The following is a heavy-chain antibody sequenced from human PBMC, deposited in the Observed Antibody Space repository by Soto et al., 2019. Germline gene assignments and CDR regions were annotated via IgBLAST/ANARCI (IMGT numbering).Heavy chain of an antibody. Sequence: SEPLSLTCSVSGGSINNYDYYWTWIRQPPGEGLEWIGHIYYTGSTSYNPSLKSRVTISLDTSKNQFSLKLSSVTAADTAVYDCARGYSYGYYFDYWGQGTLVTVSS. CDR2: IYYTGST. V-gene: IGHV4-30-4*01. CDR1: GGSINNYDYY. CDR3: ARGYSYGYYFDY. J-gene: IGHJ4*02. D-gene: IGHD5-18*01.